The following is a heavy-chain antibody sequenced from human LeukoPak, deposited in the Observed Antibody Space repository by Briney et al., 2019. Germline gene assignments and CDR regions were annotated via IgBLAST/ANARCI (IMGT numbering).Heavy chain of an antibody. V-gene: IGHV1-18*04. J-gene: IGHJ4*02. CDR3: AREGVVVVAGYDY. D-gene: IGHD2-15*01. Sequence: ASVRVSCKASGYTFTGYYMHWVRQAPGQGLEWMGWISAYNGNTNYAQKLQGRVTMTTDTSTSTAYMELRSLRSDDTAVYYCAREGVVVVAGYDYWGQGTLVTVSS. CDR1: GYTFTGYY. CDR2: ISAYNGNT.